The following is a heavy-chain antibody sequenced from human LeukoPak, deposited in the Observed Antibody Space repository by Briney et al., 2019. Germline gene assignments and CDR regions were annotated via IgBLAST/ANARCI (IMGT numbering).Heavy chain of an antibody. CDR3: ARAPKDYYYYYGMDV. CDR2: INASGGST. V-gene: IGHV1-46*01. J-gene: IGHJ6*02. Sequence: ASVTVSCNASGYTFTSYYMHWVRQAPGQGLEWMGIINASGGSTSYAQKFQGRVTMTRDTSTSTVYMELSSLRSEDTAVYYCARAPKDYYYYYGMDVWGQGTTVTVSS. CDR1: GYTFTSYY.